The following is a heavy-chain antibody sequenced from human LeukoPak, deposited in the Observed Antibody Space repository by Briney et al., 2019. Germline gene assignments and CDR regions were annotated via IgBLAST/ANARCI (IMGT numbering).Heavy chain of an antibody. J-gene: IGHJ4*02. CDR3: ARGSRHGDFDY. CDR2: MNPNSGNT. D-gene: IGHD3-10*01. Sequence: ASVKVPCKASGYTFTSYDIKRVRQATGQGLEWMGWMNPNSGNTGYAQKFQGRVTMTRNTSISTAYMELSSLRSEDTAVYYCARGSRHGDFDYWGQGTLVTVSS. V-gene: IGHV1-8*01. CDR1: GYTFTSYD.